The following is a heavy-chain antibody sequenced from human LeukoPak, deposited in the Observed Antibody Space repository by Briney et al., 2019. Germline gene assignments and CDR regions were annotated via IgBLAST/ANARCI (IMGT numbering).Heavy chain of an antibody. Sequence: ASVKVSCKASGYTFTGYDMHWVRQAPGQGLEWMGWINPNSGGTNYAQKFQGRVTMTRDTSISTAYMELSRLRSDDTAVYYCARALGGDYDILTGYRGVYYYYYMDVWGKGTTVTVSS. J-gene: IGHJ6*03. D-gene: IGHD3-9*01. CDR1: GYTFTGYD. V-gene: IGHV1-2*02. CDR3: ARALGGDYDILTGYRGVYYYYYMDV. CDR2: INPNSGGT.